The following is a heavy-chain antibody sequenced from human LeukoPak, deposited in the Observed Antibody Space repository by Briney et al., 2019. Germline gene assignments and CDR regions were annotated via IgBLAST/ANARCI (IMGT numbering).Heavy chain of an antibody. CDR1: GYSFTSYW. CDR2: IYPGDSDT. D-gene: IGHD7-27*01. Sequence: GESLKISCKGSGYSFTSYWIGWVRQMPGKGLEWMGIIYPGDSDTRYSPSFQGQVTISADKSISTAYLQWSSLKASDTAMYYCASGTGVPPVPWYYFDYWGQGTLVTVSS. CDR3: ASGTGVPPVPWYYFDY. J-gene: IGHJ4*02. V-gene: IGHV5-51*01.